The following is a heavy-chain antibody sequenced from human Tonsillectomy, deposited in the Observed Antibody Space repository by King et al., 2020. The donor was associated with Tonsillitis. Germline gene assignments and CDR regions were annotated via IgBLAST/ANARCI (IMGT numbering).Heavy chain of an antibody. CDR3: ARVRDSSGWYWFDP. Sequence: QLQESGPGLVKPSETLSLTCTVSGGSISSYYWSWIRQPPGKGLEWIGYIYYSGSTNYNPSLKSRVTISVDTSKNQFSLKLSSVTAADTAVYYCARVRDSSGWYWFDPWGQGTLVTVSS. D-gene: IGHD6-19*01. J-gene: IGHJ5*02. V-gene: IGHV4-59*01. CDR1: GGSISSYY. CDR2: IYYSGST.